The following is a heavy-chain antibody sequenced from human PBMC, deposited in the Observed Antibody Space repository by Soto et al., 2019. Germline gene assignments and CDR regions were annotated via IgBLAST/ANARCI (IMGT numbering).Heavy chain of an antibody. CDR2: IKQDGSEE. V-gene: IGHV3-7*01. CDR3: ARIAASGRGWDV. CDR1: GFTFSSYW. J-gene: IGHJ6*02. D-gene: IGHD6-13*01. Sequence: EVQLVESGGGLVQPGGSLSLSCVDSGFTFSSYWMSWVRQAPVKGLEWVGNIKQDGSEENYVDSVKGRFTISRDNAKNSMYLQMNSLRAEDTAVYYCARIAASGRGWDVCGQGTTVVVSS.